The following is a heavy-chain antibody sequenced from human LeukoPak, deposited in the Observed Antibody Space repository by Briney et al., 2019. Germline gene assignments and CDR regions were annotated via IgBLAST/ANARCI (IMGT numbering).Heavy chain of an antibody. V-gene: IGHV1-8*02. CDR2: MNPNSGNT. Sequence: PGASVKVSCKASGYTFSSYDINWVRQATGQGLEWMGWMNPNSGNTDYAQKFQGRVTMTRNTSISTAYMELSSLRSEDTAVYYCARDRISSYGGYPGEIDYWGQGTHVTVSS. J-gene: IGHJ4*02. D-gene: IGHD4-23*01. CDR1: GYTFSSYD. CDR3: ARDRISSYGGYPGEIDY.